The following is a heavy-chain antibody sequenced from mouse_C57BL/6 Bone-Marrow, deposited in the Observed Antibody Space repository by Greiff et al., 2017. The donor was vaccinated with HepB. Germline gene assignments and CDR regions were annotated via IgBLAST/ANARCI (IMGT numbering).Heavy chain of an antibody. V-gene: IGHV1-39*01. Sequence: VQLQQSGPELVKPGASVKISCKASGYSFTDYNMNWVKQSNGRSLEWIGVINPNYGTTSYNQKFKGKATLTVDQSSSTAYMQLNSLTSEDSAVYYGARSGDYDSNWYFDVWGTGTTVTVSS. CDR2: INPNYGTT. CDR3: ARSGDYDSNWYFDV. CDR1: GYSFTDYN. D-gene: IGHD2-4*01. J-gene: IGHJ1*03.